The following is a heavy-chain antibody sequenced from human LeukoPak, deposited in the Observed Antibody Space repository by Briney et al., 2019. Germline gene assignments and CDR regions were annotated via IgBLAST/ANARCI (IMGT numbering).Heavy chain of an antibody. D-gene: IGHD3-22*01. CDR1: GGSISSYY. J-gene: IGHJ3*02. V-gene: IGHV4-4*08. Sequence: SETLSLTCTVSGGSISSYYWNWIRQPPGKGLEWIGRISSSGSTNYNPSLKSRVTISVDTSKNQFSLKLSSVTAADTAVYFCARGPYSYDSSGAFDIWGQGTMVTVSS. CDR3: ARGPYSYDSSGAFDI. CDR2: ISSSGST.